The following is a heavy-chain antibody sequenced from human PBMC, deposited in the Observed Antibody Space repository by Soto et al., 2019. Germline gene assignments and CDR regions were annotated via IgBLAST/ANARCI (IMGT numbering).Heavy chain of an antibody. CDR3: ARDSGYDPFDY. CDR2: IYYSGST. Sequence: QVQLQESGPGLVKPSETLSLTCTVSGGSISSYYWSWIRQPPGKGLEWIGYIYYSGSTNYNPSLKRRVTISVDTSKNQFSLKLSSVTAADTAVYYCARDSGYDPFDYWGQGTLVTVSS. V-gene: IGHV4-59*01. CDR1: GGSISSYY. J-gene: IGHJ4*02. D-gene: IGHD5-12*01.